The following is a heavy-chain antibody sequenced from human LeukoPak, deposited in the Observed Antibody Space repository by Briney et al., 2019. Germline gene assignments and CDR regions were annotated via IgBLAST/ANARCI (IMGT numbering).Heavy chain of an antibody. Sequence: SETLSLTCTVSGGSISSSSYYWGWIRQPPGKGLEWIGSIYYSGSTYYNPSLKSRVTISVDTSKNQFSLSLSSVTAADTAVYYCARSVGPRAVAGRGRLYYYYGMDVWGQGTTVTVSS. J-gene: IGHJ6*02. V-gene: IGHV4-39*07. CDR2: IYYSGST. CDR3: ARSVGPRAVAGRGRLYYYYGMDV. CDR1: GGSISSSSYY. D-gene: IGHD6-19*01.